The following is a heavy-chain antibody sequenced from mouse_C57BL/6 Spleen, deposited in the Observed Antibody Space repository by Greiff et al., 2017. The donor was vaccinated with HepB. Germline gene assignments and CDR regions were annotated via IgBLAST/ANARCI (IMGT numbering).Heavy chain of an antibody. D-gene: IGHD2-1*01. CDR2: ISDGGSYT. CDR3: ARGAYGNYGYFDV. J-gene: IGHJ1*03. CDR1: GFTFSSYA. V-gene: IGHV5-4*01. Sequence: EVQGVESGGGLVKPGGSLKLSCAASGFTFSSYAMSWVRQTPEKRLEWVATISDGGSYTYYPDNVKGRFTISRDNAKNNLYLQMSHLKSEDTAMYYCARGAYGNYGYFDVWGTGTTVTVSS.